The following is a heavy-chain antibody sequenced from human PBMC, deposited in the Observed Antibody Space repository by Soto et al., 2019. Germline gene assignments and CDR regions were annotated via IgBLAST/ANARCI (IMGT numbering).Heavy chain of an antibody. CDR1: GYSFSTHS. D-gene: IGHD1-1*01. CDR2: INGGNGNT. CDR3: ARGKGMEENYYYYGMDV. V-gene: IGHV1-3*01. Sequence: QVQVVQSGAEVKKPGASVKISCKASGYSFSTHSIHWVRQAPGQGLEWMGWINGGNGNTKYSQKFRDRVTITRDASASTGYMELSSLRSEDTAVYYCARGKGMEENYYYYGMDVWGQGTTVTVSS. J-gene: IGHJ6*02.